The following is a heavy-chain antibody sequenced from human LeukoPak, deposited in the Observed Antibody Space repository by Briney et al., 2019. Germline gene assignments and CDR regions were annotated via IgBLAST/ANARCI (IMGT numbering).Heavy chain of an antibody. D-gene: IGHD3-16*01. CDR3: ARVNEITFGGVSYFDY. CDR2: LNPSGGST. Sequence: ASVKVSCKASGYTFITYYMHWVRQAPGQGLEWMGILNPSGGSTSYAQKFQGRATMTGDTSTSTVYMELRSLRSDDTAVYYCARVNEITFGGVSYFDYWGQGTLVTVSS. J-gene: IGHJ4*02. V-gene: IGHV1-46*01. CDR1: GYTFITYY.